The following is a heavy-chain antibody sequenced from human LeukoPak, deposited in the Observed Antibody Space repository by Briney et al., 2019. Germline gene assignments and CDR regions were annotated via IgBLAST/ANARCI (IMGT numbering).Heavy chain of an antibody. J-gene: IGHJ6*03. Sequence: PGGSLRLSCAASGFTFSSYSMNWVRQAPGKGLEWVSSISSSSTYIYYADSVKGRFTISRDNAKNSLYLQMNSLRAEDTAVYYYARVRCSSTSCYSGTFYYYYMDVWGKGTTVTVSS. D-gene: IGHD2-2*01. CDR1: GFTFSSYS. CDR2: ISSSSTYI. CDR3: ARVRCSSTSCYSGTFYYYYMDV. V-gene: IGHV3-21*01.